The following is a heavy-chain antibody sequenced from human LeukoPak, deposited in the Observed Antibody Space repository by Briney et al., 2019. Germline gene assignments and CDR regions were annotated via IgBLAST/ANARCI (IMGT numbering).Heavy chain of an antibody. Sequence: GGSLRLSCAASGFTFSSHWMSWVRQAPGKGLEWVANIKQDGSEKYYVDSVKGRFTISRDNAKNSLYLQMNSLRAEDTAVYYCARGGRAAFDIWGQGTMVTASS. CDR1: GFTFSSHW. D-gene: IGHD3-16*01. CDR2: IKQDGSEK. J-gene: IGHJ3*02. V-gene: IGHV3-7*01. CDR3: ARGGRAAFDI.